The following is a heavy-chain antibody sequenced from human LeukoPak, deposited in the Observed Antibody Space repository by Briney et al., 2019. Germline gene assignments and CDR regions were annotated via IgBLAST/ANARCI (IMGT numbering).Heavy chain of an antibody. J-gene: IGHJ5*02. V-gene: IGHV4-38-2*02. CDR3: ARAPTGDNWFDP. D-gene: IGHD4-17*01. CDR2: IDHSGST. Sequence: PSETLSLTCTVSGYSISSGYYWGWIRQPPGKGLEWTGSIDHSGSTYYNPSLKSRITISVDKSKNQFSLKLSSVTAADTAVYYCARAPTGDNWFDPWGQGTLVTVSS. CDR1: GYSISSGYY.